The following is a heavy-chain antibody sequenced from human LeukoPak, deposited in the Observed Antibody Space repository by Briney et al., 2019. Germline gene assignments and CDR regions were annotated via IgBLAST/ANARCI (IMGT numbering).Heavy chain of an antibody. CDR2: IHCSGST. V-gene: IGHV4-59*01. J-gene: IGHJ3*02. CDR1: GGSISSYY. Sequence: PSETLSLTCSVSGGSISSYYWSWIRQTPGKGPEWIAYIHCSGSTNYNPSLKSRVTISIDTSKNQFSLKLSSVTAADTAVYYCARDQTSKGDAFDIWGQGTMVTVSS. CDR3: ARDQTSKGDAFDI.